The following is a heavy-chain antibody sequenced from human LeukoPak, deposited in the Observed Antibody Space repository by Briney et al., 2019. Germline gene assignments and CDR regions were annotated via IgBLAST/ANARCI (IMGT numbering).Heavy chain of an antibody. Sequence: SETLSLTCTVSGGSISSSSYYWGWIRQPPGKGLEWIGSIYYSGSTYYNPSLKSRVTISVDTSKNQFSLKLNSVTAADTAVYYCARDYTMSGSYFSRGQGTLVTVSS. D-gene: IGHD1-26*01. CDR3: ARDYTMSGSYFS. J-gene: IGHJ4*02. CDR1: GGSISSSSYY. V-gene: IGHV4-39*07. CDR2: IYYSGST.